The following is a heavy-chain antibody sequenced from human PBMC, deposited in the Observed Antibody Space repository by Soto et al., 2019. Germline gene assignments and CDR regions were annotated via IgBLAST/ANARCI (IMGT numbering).Heavy chain of an antibody. D-gene: IGHD1-1*01. CDR2: IYTSASI. CDR1: GADINTYS. CDR3: ARDREAGYNFYYGMDP. J-gene: IGHJ5*01. Sequence: SETLSLTCSVSGADINTYSWTWIRQPAGKGLEWIGRIYTSASINYNPSLKGRVTLSVDTSTNQVSLRLASVTAADTAIYYCARDREAGYNFYYGMDPWGQGTLVTVSS. V-gene: IGHV4-4*07.